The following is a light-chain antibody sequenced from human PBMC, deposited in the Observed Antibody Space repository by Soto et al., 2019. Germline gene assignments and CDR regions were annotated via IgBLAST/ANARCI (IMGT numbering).Light chain of an antibody. V-gene: IGLV1-44*01. CDR1: SSNIGRYA. CDR2: SND. Sequence: QSVLTQPPSTSGTPGQRVTVSCSGSSSNIGRYAVNWYQQLPGTAPKLLIYSNDQRPSGVPDRFSGSKSGTSVSLAISGLQSEDEADYHCAAWDDSLNGLVFGGGTKLTVL. CDR3: AAWDDSLNGLV. J-gene: IGLJ2*01.